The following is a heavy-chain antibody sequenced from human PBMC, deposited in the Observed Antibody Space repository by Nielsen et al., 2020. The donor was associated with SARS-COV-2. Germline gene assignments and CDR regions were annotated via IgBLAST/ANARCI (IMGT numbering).Heavy chain of an antibody. CDR3: AREWQWPRERYFQH. Sequence: GGSLRLSCAASGFTVSSNYMSWVRQAPGKGLEWVSVIYSGGSTYYADSVKGRFTISRDNSKNTLYLQMNSLRAEDTAVYYCAREWQWPRERYFQHWGQGTLVTVSS. D-gene: IGHD6-19*01. CDR2: IYSGGST. V-gene: IGHV3-53*01. J-gene: IGHJ1*01. CDR1: GFTVSSNY.